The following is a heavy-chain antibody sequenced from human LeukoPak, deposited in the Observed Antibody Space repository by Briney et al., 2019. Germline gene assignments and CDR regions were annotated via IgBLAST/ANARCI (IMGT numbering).Heavy chain of an antibody. J-gene: IGHJ5*02. CDR3: ARGVLAGYDYLGYRFYNRFDP. CDR1: GYTFTVYY. D-gene: IGHD5-12*01. V-gene: IGHV1-2*02. CDR2: INPNDGAT. Sequence: ASVTVSFKASGYTFTVYYMHWVRQAPGQGLEWMGWINPNDGATKYAQKFQGRVTMSREASISTAYMELSWLKSDDTAVYYCARGVLAGYDYLGYRFYNRFDPWGQGTLVTVSS.